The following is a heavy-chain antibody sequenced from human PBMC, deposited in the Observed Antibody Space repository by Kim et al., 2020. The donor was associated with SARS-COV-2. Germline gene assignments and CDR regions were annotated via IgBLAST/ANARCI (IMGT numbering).Heavy chain of an antibody. CDR3: AKEVHVDTAM. V-gene: IGHV3-30*18. Sequence: GGSLRLSCAASGFTFSRFGMHWVRQAPGEGLEWVAVISYYGSYKEYAGSVEGRFTISRDNSKNTLYLQLNSLRAEDTAVYYCAKEVHVDTAMWGQGTLVTVSS. CDR2: ISYYGSYK. J-gene: IGHJ4*02. CDR1: GFTFSRFG. D-gene: IGHD5-18*01.